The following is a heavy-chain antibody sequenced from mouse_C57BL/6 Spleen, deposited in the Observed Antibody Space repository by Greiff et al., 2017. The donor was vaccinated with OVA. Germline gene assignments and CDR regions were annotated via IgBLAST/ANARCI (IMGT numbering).Heavy chain of an antibody. D-gene: IGHD2-1*01. CDR1: GYTFTRYW. J-gene: IGHJ2*01. CDR3: ATIYYGNYEDFDY. V-gene: IGHV1-7*01. Sequence: QVQLQQSGAELAKPGASVKLSCKASGYTFTRYWMHWVKQRPGQGLEWIGYINPSSGYTKYNQKFKDKATLTADKSSSTAYMQLSSLTYEDSAVYYCATIYYGNYEDFDYWGQGTTLTVSS. CDR2: INPSSGYT.